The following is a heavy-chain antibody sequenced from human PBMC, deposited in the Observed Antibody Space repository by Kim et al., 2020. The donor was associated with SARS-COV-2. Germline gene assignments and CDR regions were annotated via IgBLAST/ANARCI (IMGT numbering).Heavy chain of an antibody. CDR2: ISNSGSYI. Sequence: GGSLRLSCTFSGFNFNNYSMHWVRQAPGKGLEWISSISNSGSYIYYATSLRGRFTVSRDNARNSLYLQMNSLRAEDTAVFHCAKAKEPGPLPPYYYYYYGMDVWGQGTTVTVSS. J-gene: IGHJ6*02. CDR1: GFNFNNYS. V-gene: IGHV3-21*01. CDR3: AKAKEPGPLPPYYYYYYGMDV. D-gene: IGHD7-27*01.